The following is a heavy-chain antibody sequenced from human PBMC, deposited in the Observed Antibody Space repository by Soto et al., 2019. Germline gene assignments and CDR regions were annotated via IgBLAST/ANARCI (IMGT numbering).Heavy chain of an antibody. CDR2: IYYSGST. J-gene: IGHJ4*02. D-gene: IGHD5-18*01. CDR1: GGSISSSSYY. Sequence: SETLSLTCTVSGGSISSSSYYWGWIRRPPGKGLEWIGSIYYSGSTYYNPSLKSRVTISVDTSKNQFSLKLSSVTAADTAVYYCARLGYSYGGGYYWGQGTLVTVSS. V-gene: IGHV4-39*01. CDR3: ARLGYSYGGGYY.